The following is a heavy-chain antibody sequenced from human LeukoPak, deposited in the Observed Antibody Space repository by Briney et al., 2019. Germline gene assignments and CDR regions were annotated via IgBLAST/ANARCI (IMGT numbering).Heavy chain of an antibody. J-gene: IGHJ4*02. CDR1: GFTFSSYS. CDR3: ARDRGSSWPLTAG. D-gene: IGHD6-13*01. CDR2: ISSSSSYI. Sequence: GGSLRLSCAASGFTFSSYSMNWVRQAPGKGLEWVSYISSSSSYIYYADSVKGRFTISRDNAKNSLYLQMNSLRAEDTAVYYCARDRGSSWPLTAGWGQGTLVTVSS. V-gene: IGHV3-21*01.